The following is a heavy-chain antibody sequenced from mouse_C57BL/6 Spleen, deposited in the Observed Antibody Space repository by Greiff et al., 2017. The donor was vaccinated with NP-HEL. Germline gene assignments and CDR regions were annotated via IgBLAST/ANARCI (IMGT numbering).Heavy chain of an antibody. J-gene: IGHJ2*01. CDR3: ARRSYYSNFDY. CDR1: GYSITSGYY. CDR2: ISYDGSN. D-gene: IGHD2-5*01. V-gene: IGHV3-6*01. Sequence: DVKLQESGPGLVKPSQSLSLTCSVTGYSITSGYYWNWIRQFPGNKLEWMGYISYDGSNNYNPSLKNRISITRDTSKNQFFLKLNSVTTEDTATYYCARRSYYSNFDYWGQGTTLTVSS.